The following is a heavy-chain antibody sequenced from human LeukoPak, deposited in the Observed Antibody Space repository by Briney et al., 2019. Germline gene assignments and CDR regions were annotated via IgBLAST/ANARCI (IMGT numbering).Heavy chain of an antibody. Sequence: SETLSLTCTVSGGSISSYYWSLIRQPPGKGLEWIGYMYYSGSTNYNPSLKSRVTISVDTSKNQFSLKLSSVTAADTAVYYCARVGRDFWSGYYTVSYYYGMDVWGQGTTVTVSS. CDR3: ARVGRDFWSGYYTVSYYYGMDV. V-gene: IGHV4-59*01. J-gene: IGHJ6*02. CDR1: GGSISSYY. CDR2: MYYSGST. D-gene: IGHD3-3*01.